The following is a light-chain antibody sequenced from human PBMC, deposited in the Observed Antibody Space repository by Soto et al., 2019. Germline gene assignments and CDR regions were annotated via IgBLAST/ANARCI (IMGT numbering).Light chain of an antibody. J-gene: IGLJ3*02. Sequence: QLVLTQSPSASASLGASVTLTCTLSSGHSSYAIAWHQQQPEKGPRYLMKLTSDGSHSKGDGIPDRFSGSSSGAERYLTISSLQSEDEADYYCQTWGTGIHGVFGGGTKLTVL. CDR3: QTWGTGIHGV. CDR2: LTSDGSH. V-gene: IGLV4-69*01. CDR1: SGHSSYA.